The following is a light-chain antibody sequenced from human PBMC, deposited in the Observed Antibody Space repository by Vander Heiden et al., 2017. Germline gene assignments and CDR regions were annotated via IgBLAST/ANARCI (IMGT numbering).Light chain of an antibody. V-gene: IGKV1-5*03. Sequence: DIRVTQSPSTLSAFIGDTITLSCRASQDIDDSLAWYQQRQGRPPKLLVPRASSLEAGVASRFSGDGFGTEVTLTITALQVDDFATYFGQQYSYVPYTFGQGTKLE. CDR1: QDIDDS. J-gene: IGKJ2*01. CDR2: RAS. CDR3: QQYSYVPYT.